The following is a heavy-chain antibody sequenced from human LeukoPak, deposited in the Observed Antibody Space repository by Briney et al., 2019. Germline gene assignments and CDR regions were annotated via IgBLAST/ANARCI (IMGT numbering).Heavy chain of an antibody. D-gene: IGHD3-22*01. CDR1: GFTFSSYG. V-gene: IGHV3-30*03. Sequence: GGSLRLSCAASGFTFSSYGMHWVRQAPGKGLEWVAVISYDGSNKYYADFVKGRFTISRDNSKNTLYLQMNSLRAEDTAVYYCAGSADYYDSSGPGTDWFDPWGQGTLVTVSS. CDR3: AGSADYYDSSGPGTDWFDP. CDR2: ISYDGSNK. J-gene: IGHJ5*02.